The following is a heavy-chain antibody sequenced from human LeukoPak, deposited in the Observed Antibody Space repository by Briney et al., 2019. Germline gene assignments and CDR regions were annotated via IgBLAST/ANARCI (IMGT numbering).Heavy chain of an antibody. J-gene: IGHJ3*02. CDR1: GFTFSSYE. D-gene: IGHD3-22*01. CDR2: ISSSGSTI. Sequence: GGSLRLSCAASGFTFSSYEMNWVRQAPGKGLEWVSYISSSGSTIYYADSVKGRFTISRDNAKNSLYLQMNSLRAEDTAVYYCARGGGITMIVVVITPPDAFDIWGQGTMATVSS. V-gene: IGHV3-48*03. CDR3: ARGGGITMIVVVITPPDAFDI.